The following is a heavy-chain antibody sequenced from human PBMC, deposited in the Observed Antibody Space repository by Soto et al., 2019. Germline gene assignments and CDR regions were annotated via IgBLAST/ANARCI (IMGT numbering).Heavy chain of an antibody. CDR1: RFTFSSYG. CDR3: AKDRLTTVTKDYYYGVDV. Sequence: GGSLRLSCVGSRFTFSSYGMHWVRQAPGKGLEWVAVISYDGSNKYYADSVKGRFTISRDNSKNTLYLQMNSLRAEDTAVYYCAKDRLTTVTKDYYYGVDVWGQGTTVTVSS. CDR2: ISYDGSNK. V-gene: IGHV3-30*18. D-gene: IGHD4-4*01. J-gene: IGHJ6*02.